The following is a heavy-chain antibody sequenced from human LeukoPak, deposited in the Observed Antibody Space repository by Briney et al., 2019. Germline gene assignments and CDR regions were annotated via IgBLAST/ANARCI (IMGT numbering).Heavy chain of an antibody. V-gene: IGHV5-51*01. CDR1: GYSFTSYW. J-gene: IGHJ6*03. CDR3: ARRGRELFTAWSYYYYYMDV. D-gene: IGHD3-10*01. Sequence: GESLKISCKGSGYSFTSYWIGWVRQMPGKGLEWMGIIYPGDSDTRYSPSFQGQVTISADKSISTAYLQWSSLKASDTAMYYCARRGRELFTAWSYYYYYMDVWGKGTTVTVSS. CDR2: IYPGDSDT.